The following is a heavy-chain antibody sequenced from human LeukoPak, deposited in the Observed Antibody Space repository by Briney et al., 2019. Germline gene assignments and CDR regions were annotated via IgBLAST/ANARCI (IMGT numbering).Heavy chain of an antibody. V-gene: IGHV1-18*01. CDR2: ISAYNGNT. CDR1: GYTFTSYG. CDR3: ARDHSVVGCDILTSLNWFDP. J-gene: IGHJ5*02. Sequence: ASVKVSCKASGYTFTSYGISWVRQAPGQGLEWMGWISAYNGNTNYAQKLQGRVTMTTDTSTSTAYMELRSLRSDDTAVYYCARDHSVVGCDILTSLNWFDPWGQGTLVTVSS. D-gene: IGHD3-9*01.